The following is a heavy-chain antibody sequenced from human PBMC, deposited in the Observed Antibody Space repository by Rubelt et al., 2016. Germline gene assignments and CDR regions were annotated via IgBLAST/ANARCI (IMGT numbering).Heavy chain of an antibody. V-gene: IGHV3-23*01. J-gene: IGHJ6*02. CDR1: GFTFSSYA. CDR2: ISGSGGST. D-gene: IGHD5-18*01. Sequence: EVQLLESGGGLVQPGGSLRLSCAASGFTFSSYAMSWVRQAPGKGLEWVSSISGSGGSTYYGDSVKGRFTISRDNSKNTLYRQMNSLRAEDTAVYYCAKTIVTHPTRHDYYGMDVWGQGTTVTVSS. CDR3: AKTIVTHPTRHDYYGMDV.